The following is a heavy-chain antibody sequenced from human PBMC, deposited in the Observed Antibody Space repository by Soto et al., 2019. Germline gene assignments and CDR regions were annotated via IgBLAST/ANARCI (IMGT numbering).Heavy chain of an antibody. Sequence: QVQLVQSGAEVREPGASVKVSCKASGYTFTNYGVSWVRQAPGQGLEWMGWIGGYKGNTNYAQKLQGRVTLTTHTPTSTAYMELRSLRSDDTAVYYCAPHTLDTGMPSGYWGQGTLVTVSS. CDR3: APHTLDTGMPSGY. V-gene: IGHV1-18*01. D-gene: IGHD5-18*01. CDR2: IGGYKGNT. CDR1: GYTFTNYG. J-gene: IGHJ4*02.